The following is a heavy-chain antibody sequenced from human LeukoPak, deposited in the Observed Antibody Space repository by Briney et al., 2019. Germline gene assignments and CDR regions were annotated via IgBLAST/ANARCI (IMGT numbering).Heavy chain of an antibody. D-gene: IGHD1-26*01. J-gene: IGHJ4*02. V-gene: IGHV4-39*07. CDR2: MYSSGST. Sequence: SETLSLTCTVSGGSISNTSYYWGWIRQPPGKGLEWIGCMYSSGSTYYTPSLKSRVTISGDTSENQFSLKLNSVTAADTAVYYCARESRGSGSKYYFDYWGQGTLVTVSS. CDR1: GGSISNTSYY. CDR3: ARESRGSGSKYYFDY.